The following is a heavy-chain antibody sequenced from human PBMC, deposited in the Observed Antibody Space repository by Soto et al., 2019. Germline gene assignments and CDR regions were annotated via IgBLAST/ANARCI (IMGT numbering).Heavy chain of an antibody. CDR2: IIPIFGTA. J-gene: IGHJ4*02. V-gene: IGHV1-69*13. CDR3: ASYYYDSSGYYRGDY. D-gene: IGHD3-22*01. Sequence: SVKVSCKASGGTFSSYAISWVRQAPGQGLEWMGGIIPIFGTANYAQKFQGRVTITADESTSTAYMELSSLRSEDTAVYYCASYYYDSSGYYRGDYWGQGTLVTVSS. CDR1: GGTFSSYA.